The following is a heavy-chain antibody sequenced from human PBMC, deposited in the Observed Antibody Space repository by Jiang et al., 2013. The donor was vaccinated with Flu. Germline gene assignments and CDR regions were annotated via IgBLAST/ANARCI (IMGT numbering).Heavy chain of an antibody. CDR2: ISPNRGDT. J-gene: IGHJ4*02. CDR3: ASGGPGTNGKAIDY. CDR1: GYTFTRYY. V-gene: IGHV1-2*02. D-gene: IGHD1-1*01. Sequence: GAEVKKPGASVKVSCKASGYTFTRYYVHWVRQAPGQGLEWMGWISPNRGDTNYAQKFQGRVTMTRDTSITTAYMELSRLTSDDTAVYYCASGGPGTNGKAIDYWGRGALVTVSS.